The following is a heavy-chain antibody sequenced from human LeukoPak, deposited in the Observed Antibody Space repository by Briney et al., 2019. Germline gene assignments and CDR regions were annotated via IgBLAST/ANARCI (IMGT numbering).Heavy chain of an antibody. CDR1: GFTFSDYY. CDR3: AKVWYKYFDY. D-gene: IGHD1-1*01. J-gene: IGHJ4*02. CDR2: ISGSSSYT. V-gene: IGHV3-11*05. Sequence: GGSLRLSCAASGFTFSDYYMSWIRQAPGKGLEWVSYISGSSSYTNYADSVKGRFTISRDNAKNSLYLQMNSLRAEDTAVYYCAKVWYKYFDYWGQGTLVTVSS.